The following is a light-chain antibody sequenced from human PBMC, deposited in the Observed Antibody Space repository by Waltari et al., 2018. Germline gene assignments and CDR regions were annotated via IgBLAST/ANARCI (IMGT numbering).Light chain of an antibody. Sequence: VVLTQSPLSLPVTLGQPASISCSSSQSLVYSDGNIYLNWFHQRPGQSPRRLIYKISNRDSGVPDRFSGSGSGTDFTLEISRVEAEDVGIYYCMHGGHWPYTFGQGTKLEIK. V-gene: IGKV2-30*01. J-gene: IGKJ2*01. CDR1: QSLVYSDGNIY. CDR2: KIS. CDR3: MHGGHWPYT.